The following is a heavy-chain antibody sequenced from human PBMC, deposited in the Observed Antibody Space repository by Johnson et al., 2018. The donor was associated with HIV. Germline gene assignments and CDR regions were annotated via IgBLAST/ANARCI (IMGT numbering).Heavy chain of an antibody. V-gene: IGHV3-66*02. CDR3: ARGRKDIEAADGLDNDAFDM. Sequence: DVQLVESGGGLVQPGGSLRLSCAASGFTVSSNYMSWVRQAPGKGLEWVSVIYSGGSTYYADSVKGRFTISRDHSTDQLYLQMDSLRAEDSALYYCARGRKDIEAADGLDNDAFDMWGQGTLVTVSS. CDR2: IYSGGST. D-gene: IGHD6-13*01. CDR1: GFTVSSNY. J-gene: IGHJ3*02.